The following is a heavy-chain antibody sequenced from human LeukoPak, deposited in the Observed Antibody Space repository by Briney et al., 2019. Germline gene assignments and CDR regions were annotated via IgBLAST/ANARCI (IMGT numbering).Heavy chain of an antibody. CDR3: GCFVSSCYYPRNDVFDY. Sequence: SETLSLTCTVSSGSISSSSYYWGWIRQPPGKGLEWIGSIYYSGSTYYNPSLKSRVTISVDTSKNQFSLKLSSVTAADTALYYCGCFVSSCYYPRNDVFDYWGQGTLVTVSS. CDR2: IYYSGST. V-gene: IGHV4-39*01. J-gene: IGHJ4*02. CDR1: SGSISSSSYY. D-gene: IGHD3-22*01.